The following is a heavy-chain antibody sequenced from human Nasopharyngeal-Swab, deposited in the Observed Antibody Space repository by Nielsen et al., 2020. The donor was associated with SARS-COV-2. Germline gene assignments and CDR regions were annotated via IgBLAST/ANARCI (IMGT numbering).Heavy chain of an antibody. V-gene: IGHV1-69*13. CDR1: GGTFSSYA. D-gene: IGHD2-15*01. J-gene: IGHJ6*04. CDR3: ARDVGEGPLHS. Sequence: SVKVSCKASGGTFSSYAISWVRQAPGQGLEWMGGIIPIFGTTNHAQKFQGRVTITADESTSTAYMELSSLRSEDTAVYYCARDVGEGPLHSRGKGTTVTVSS. CDR2: IIPIFGTT.